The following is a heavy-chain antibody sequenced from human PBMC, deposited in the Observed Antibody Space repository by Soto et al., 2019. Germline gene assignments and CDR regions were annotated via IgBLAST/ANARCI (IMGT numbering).Heavy chain of an antibody. D-gene: IGHD6-13*01. Sequence: GGSLRLSCAASGFTFSSYSMNWVRQAPGKGLEWVSSISSSSSYIYYADSVKGRFTISRDNAKNSLYLQMNSLRAEDTAVYYCARGPGYSSSWGGWFDPWGQGTLVTVSS. CDR3: ARGPGYSSSWGGWFDP. CDR1: GFTFSSYS. J-gene: IGHJ5*02. V-gene: IGHV3-21*01. CDR2: ISSSSSYI.